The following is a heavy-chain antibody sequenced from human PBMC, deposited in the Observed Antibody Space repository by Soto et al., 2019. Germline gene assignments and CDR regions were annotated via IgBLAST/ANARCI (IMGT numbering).Heavy chain of an antibody. V-gene: IGHV1-18*01. J-gene: IGHJ5*02. CDR2: ISAYNGNT. CDR3: ARGVGSGSYYNQYNWFDP. Sequence: QVQLVQSGAEVKKPGASVKVSCKACGYTFTNYGISWVRQAPGQGLEWMGWISAYNGNTKYAQKLQGRVTMTTDTSTSTAYMELRSLRSDDTAVYYCARGVGSGSYYNQYNWFDPWGQGTLATVSS. D-gene: IGHD3-10*01. CDR1: GYTFTNYG.